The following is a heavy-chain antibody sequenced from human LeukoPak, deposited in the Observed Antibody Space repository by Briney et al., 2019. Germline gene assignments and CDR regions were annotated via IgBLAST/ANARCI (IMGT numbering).Heavy chain of an antibody. V-gene: IGHV3-11*05. J-gene: IGHJ4*02. D-gene: IGHD3-22*01. CDR3: ARVRGYYYDSSGYLYYFDY. CDR1: GFTFSSYS. Sequence: GGSLRLSCAASGFTFSSYSMSWIRQAPGKGLEWVSYISSSSSYTNYADSVKGRCTISRDNAKNSLYLQMNSLRAEDTAVYYCARVRGYYYDSSGYLYYFDYWGQGTLVTVSS. CDR2: ISSSSSYT.